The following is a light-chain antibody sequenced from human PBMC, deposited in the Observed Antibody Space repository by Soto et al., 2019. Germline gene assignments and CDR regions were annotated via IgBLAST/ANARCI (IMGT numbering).Light chain of an antibody. CDR1: SSNIGSNT. J-gene: IGLJ3*02. CDR2: SNN. Sequence: QSVLTQPPSASGTPGQRVTIYCSGSSSNIGSNTVNWYQQLPGTAPKLLIYSNNQRPSGVPDRFSGSKSGTSASLAISGLQSEDEADYYCAAWDDSLNGSVFGGRTQLTVL. V-gene: IGLV1-44*01. CDR3: AAWDDSLNGSV.